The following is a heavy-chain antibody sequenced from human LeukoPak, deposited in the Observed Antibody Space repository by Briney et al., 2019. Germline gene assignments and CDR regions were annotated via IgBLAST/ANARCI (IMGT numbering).Heavy chain of an antibody. CDR2: ISDNGGYT. Sequence: GGSLRLSCAASGFIFSSYAMHWVRQAPGKGLEYVSAISDNGGYTYYANSMKGRFTISRDNSKNTLYLQMGSLRAEDMAVYYCARSEGPWGQGTLVTVSS. CDR3: ARSEGP. CDR1: GFIFSSYA. J-gene: IGHJ5*02. V-gene: IGHV3-64*01.